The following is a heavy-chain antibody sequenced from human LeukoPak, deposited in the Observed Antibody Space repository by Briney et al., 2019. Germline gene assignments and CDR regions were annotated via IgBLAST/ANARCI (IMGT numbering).Heavy chain of an antibody. CDR1: GFTFTDYY. CDR3: GGEPYGTSSDRLDY. D-gene: IGHD6-6*01. Sequence: PGGSLRLSCAASGFTFTDYYLSWIRQAPGKGLEWVAYISSTGSLMYYAHSVEGRFTISRDNAQNLVYLQMNSLRAEDTAVYYCGGEPYGTSSDRLDYWGQGTLVTVSS. CDR2: ISSTGSLM. V-gene: IGHV3-11*04. J-gene: IGHJ4*02.